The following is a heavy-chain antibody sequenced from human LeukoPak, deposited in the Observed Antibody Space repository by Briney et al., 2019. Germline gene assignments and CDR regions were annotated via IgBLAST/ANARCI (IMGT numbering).Heavy chain of an antibody. V-gene: IGHV3-74*01. CDR1: GFIFSSYW. CDR3: AGGGDYYDSAGAFDI. CDR2: LNSDGRST. J-gene: IGHJ3*02. D-gene: IGHD3-22*01. Sequence: GGSLRLSCAASGFIFSSYWMHWVRQAPGKGLVWVSRLNSDGRSTTYADSVKGRFTISRDNAKNTLYLQMNSLRAEDTAVYFCAGGGDYYDSAGAFDIWGQGTMVTVSS.